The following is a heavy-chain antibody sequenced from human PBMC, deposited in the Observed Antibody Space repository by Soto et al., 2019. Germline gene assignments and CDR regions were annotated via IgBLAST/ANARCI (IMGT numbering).Heavy chain of an antibody. CDR3: SRYLSDVPAPRDY. Sequence: PSETLSLTCTVSGGSISSSSYYWGWIRQPPGKGLEWIGSIYYSGSTYYNPSLKSRVTISVDTSKNQFSLKLSSVTAADTAVYYCSRYLSDVPAPRDYWAQRTPDPVSS. J-gene: IGHJ4*02. CDR2: IYYSGST. CDR1: GGSISSSSYY. V-gene: IGHV4-39*01. D-gene: IGHD2-2*01.